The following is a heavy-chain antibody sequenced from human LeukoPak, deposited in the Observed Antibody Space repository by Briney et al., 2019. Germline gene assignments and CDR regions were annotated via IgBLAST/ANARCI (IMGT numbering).Heavy chain of an antibody. V-gene: IGHV4-59*08. Sequence: SETLSLTCTVSGGSISSYYWSWIRQPPGKGLEWIGYIYYSGSTNYNPSLKSRVTISVDTSKNQFSLKLSSVTAADTAVYYCARGGPMVRGVISNWFDPWGQGTLVTVSS. CDR1: GGSISSYY. CDR2: IYYSGST. J-gene: IGHJ5*02. CDR3: ARGGPMVRGVISNWFDP. D-gene: IGHD3-10*01.